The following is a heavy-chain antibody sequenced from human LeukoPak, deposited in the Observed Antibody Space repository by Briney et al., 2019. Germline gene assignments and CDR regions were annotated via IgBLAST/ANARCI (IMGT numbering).Heavy chain of an antibody. CDR1: GFTFSSYW. J-gene: IGHJ6*02. V-gene: IGHV3-7*03. D-gene: IGHD3-16*01. Sequence: GGSLRLSCAASGFTFSSYWMNWARQAPGKGLEWVASINHNGNVNYYVDSVKGRVTISRDNAKNSLYLQMSTLRAEDTAVYFSARGGGLDVWGQGATVTVSS. CDR3: ARGGGLDV. CDR2: INHNGNVN.